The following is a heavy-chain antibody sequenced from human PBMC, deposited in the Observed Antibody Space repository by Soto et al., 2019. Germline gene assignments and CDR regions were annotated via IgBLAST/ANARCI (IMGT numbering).Heavy chain of an antibody. Sequence: PSETLSLTCTVSGGSIGSYYWSWIRQPPGKGLEWIGYIYYSGSTNYNPSLKSRVTISVDTSKNQFSLKLSSVTAADTAVYYCARGRLGKYSGYDLYYYYMDVWGKGTTVTVPS. CDR2: IYYSGST. J-gene: IGHJ6*03. CDR3: ARGRLGKYSGYDLYYYYMDV. D-gene: IGHD5-12*01. CDR1: GGSIGSYY. V-gene: IGHV4-59*01.